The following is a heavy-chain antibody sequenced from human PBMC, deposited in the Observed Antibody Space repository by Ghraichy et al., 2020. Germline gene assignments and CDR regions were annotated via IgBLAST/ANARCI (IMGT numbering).Heavy chain of an antibody. Sequence: GGSLRLSCAASRFTFRNYAMSWVRQAPGKGLECVSSIRATGGKTDYADSVRGRFTISRDNSNNKVYLQMNDLRADDTGLYYCAKETDASGSRDFDYWGRGTLVTVSS. CDR2: IRATGGKT. CDR3: AKETDASGSRDFDY. D-gene: IGHD2/OR15-2a*01. V-gene: IGHV3-23*01. J-gene: IGHJ4*02. CDR1: RFTFRNYA.